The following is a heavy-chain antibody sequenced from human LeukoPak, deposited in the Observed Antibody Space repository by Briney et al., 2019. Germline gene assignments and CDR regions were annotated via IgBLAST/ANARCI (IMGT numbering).Heavy chain of an antibody. CDR3: ARDTKAAAGRFDY. CDR1: GFTFSSYA. J-gene: IGHJ4*02. Sequence: QAGGSLRLSCAASGFTFSSYAMSWVRQAPGKGLEWVSAISGSGGSTYYADSVKGRFTISRDNSKNTLYLQMNSLRAEDTAVYYCARDTKAAAGRFDYWGQGTPVTVSS. V-gene: IGHV3-23*01. CDR2: ISGSGGST. D-gene: IGHD6-13*01.